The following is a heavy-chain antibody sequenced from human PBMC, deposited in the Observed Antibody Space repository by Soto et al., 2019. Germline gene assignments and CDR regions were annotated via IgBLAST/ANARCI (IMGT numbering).Heavy chain of an antibody. CDR2: TYYRPKWYN. Sequence: QVQLQQSGPGLVKPSQTLSLTCAISGDSVSSNSVAWNWIRQSPSRGLEWLGRTYYRPKWYNDYAVSVXXRXTXXPHTSKNQFSLQLNSVTPEDTAVYYCARGVPVAGYWGQGTLVTVSS. CDR3: ARGVPVAGY. V-gene: IGHV6-1*01. CDR1: GDSVSSNSVA. J-gene: IGHJ4*02. D-gene: IGHD6-19*01.